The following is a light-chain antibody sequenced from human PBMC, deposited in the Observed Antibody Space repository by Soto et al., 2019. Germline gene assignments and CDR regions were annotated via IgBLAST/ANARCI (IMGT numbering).Light chain of an antibody. CDR2: GVS. CDR1: QSVRSDY. CDR3: QQYGNSPLT. V-gene: IGKV3-20*01. J-gene: IGKJ4*01. Sequence: EIVLTQPPDTLSLSPGQRATLSCRASQSVRSDYFAWYQQKPGQAPRVIIFGVSTRATGVPDRFSGSGAGTDFTLTISRLEPEDFALYYCQQYGNSPLTFGGGTKVEIK.